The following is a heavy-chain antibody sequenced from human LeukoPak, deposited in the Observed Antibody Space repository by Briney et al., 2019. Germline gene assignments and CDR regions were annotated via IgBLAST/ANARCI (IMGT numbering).Heavy chain of an antibody. CDR2: IYYSGST. CDR1: GGSFSGYY. V-gene: IGHV4-59*01. Sequence: SETLSLTCAVYGGSFSGYYWSWIRQPPAKGLEWIGYIYYSGSTNYNPSLKSRVTISVDTSKNQFSLKLSSVTAADTAVYYCARLGSHYYDSSPFDYWGQGTLVTVSS. J-gene: IGHJ4*02. D-gene: IGHD3-22*01. CDR3: ARLGSHYYDSSPFDY.